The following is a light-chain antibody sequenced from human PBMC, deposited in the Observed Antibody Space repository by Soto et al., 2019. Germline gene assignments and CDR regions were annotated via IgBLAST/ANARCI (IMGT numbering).Light chain of an antibody. CDR1: SGDVGGYNY. CDR2: EVS. CDR3: SSFAGSITFV. V-gene: IGLV2-11*01. Sequence: QSALTQPRSVSGSPGQSVTISCTGTSGDVGGYNYVSWYQQHPGKAPKLMIYEVSKRPSGVPDRFSGSKSGNTASLTVSGLQAEDEADYYCSSFAGSITFVFGTGTKLTVL. J-gene: IGLJ1*01.